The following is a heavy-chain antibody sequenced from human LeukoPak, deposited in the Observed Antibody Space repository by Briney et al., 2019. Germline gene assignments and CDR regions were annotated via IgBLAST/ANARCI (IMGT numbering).Heavy chain of an antibody. CDR2: ISSSSSYT. Sequence: PGGSLRLSCAASGFTFSDYYMSWIRQAPGKGLEWVSYISSSSSYTNYADSVKGRFTISRDNAKNSLYLQMNSLRAEDTAVYYCARDRTEAKYYDFWSGYNHWGQETLVTVSS. CDR1: GFTFSDYY. J-gene: IGHJ5*02. D-gene: IGHD3-3*01. CDR3: ARDRTEAKYYDFWSGYNH. V-gene: IGHV3-11*06.